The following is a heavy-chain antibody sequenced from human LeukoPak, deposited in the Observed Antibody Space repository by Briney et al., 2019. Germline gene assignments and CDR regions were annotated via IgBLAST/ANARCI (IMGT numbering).Heavy chain of an antibody. Sequence: SETLSLTCAVYGGSFSGYYWSWIRQPPGKGLEWIGEINHSGSTNYNPSLKYRVTISVDTSNNQYSLKLSSVTAADTAVYYCARGRPWSYNPYYFDYWGQGTLVTVSS. CDR1: GGSFSGYY. CDR3: ARGRPWSYNPYYFDY. V-gene: IGHV4-34*01. J-gene: IGHJ4*02. CDR2: INHSGST. D-gene: IGHD4/OR15-4a*01.